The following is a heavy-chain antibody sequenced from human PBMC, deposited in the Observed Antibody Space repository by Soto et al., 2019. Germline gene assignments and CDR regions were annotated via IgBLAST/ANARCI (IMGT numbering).Heavy chain of an antibody. CDR3: ARSIAAAVDFDY. J-gene: IGHJ4*02. D-gene: IGHD6-13*01. V-gene: IGHV1-2*04. CDR2: INPNSGDT. Sequence: ASVKVSCKASGYTFTGYYMHWVRQAPGQGLEWMGWINPNSGDTNYAQKFQGWVTMTRDTSISTAYMELRSLRSDDTAVYYCARSIAAAVDFDYWGQGTLVTVSS. CDR1: GYTFTGYY.